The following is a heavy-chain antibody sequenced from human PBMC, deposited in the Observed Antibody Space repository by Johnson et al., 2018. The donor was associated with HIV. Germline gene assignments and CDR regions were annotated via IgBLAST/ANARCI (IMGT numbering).Heavy chain of an antibody. V-gene: IGHV3-9*01. CDR2: ISWNSGSI. CDR1: GFTFDDYA. Sequence: VQLVESGGGLVQPGRSLRLSCAASGFTFDDYAMHWVRQAPGKGLEWVSGISWNSGSIGYADSVKGLFTISRDNAKNSLYLQMNSLRAEDTALYYCAASPEDLRAFDIWGQGTMVTVSS. CDR3: AASPEDLRAFDI. D-gene: IGHD2-15*01. J-gene: IGHJ3*02.